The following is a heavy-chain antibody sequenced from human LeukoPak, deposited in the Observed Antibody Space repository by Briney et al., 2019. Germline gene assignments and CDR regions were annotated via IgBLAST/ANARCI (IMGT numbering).Heavy chain of an antibody. J-gene: IGHJ4*02. Sequence: GGSLRLSCAASGFTFSTYWMSWVRQAPGKGLEWVANIKQDGSEKYYVDSVKGRFTISRDNAKNSLYLQMNSLRAEDTAVYYCAKVSCSGGSCFTDYFDYWGQGTLVTVSS. V-gene: IGHV3-7*03. CDR2: IKQDGSEK. CDR3: AKVSCSGGSCFTDYFDY. CDR1: GFTFSTYW. D-gene: IGHD2-15*01.